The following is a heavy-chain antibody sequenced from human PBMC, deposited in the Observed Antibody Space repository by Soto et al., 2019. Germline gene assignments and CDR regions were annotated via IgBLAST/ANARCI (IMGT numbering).Heavy chain of an antibody. CDR1: GGSISSYY. Sequence: SETLSLTCTVSGGSISSYYWSWIRQPPGKGLEWIGYIYYSGSTNYNPSLKSRVTISVDTSKNQFSLKLSSVTAADTAVYHCASSSGWYGDWFDPWGQGTLVTVSS. CDR3: ASSSGWYGDWFDP. D-gene: IGHD6-19*01. CDR2: IYYSGST. J-gene: IGHJ5*02. V-gene: IGHV4-59*01.